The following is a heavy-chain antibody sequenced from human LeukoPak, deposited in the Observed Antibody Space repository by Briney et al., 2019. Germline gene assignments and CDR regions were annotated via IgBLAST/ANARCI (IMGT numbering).Heavy chain of an antibody. CDR2: ISSSGSST. J-gene: IGHJ6*03. D-gene: IGHD2-15*01. V-gene: IGHV3-74*01. Sequence: GGSLRLSCAASGFTFSSYWMRWVRQAPGKGLVWVSRISSSGSSTSYADSVKGRFTISRDNAKNTLYLQMNSLRAEDTAVYYCARDGEVVAATYYYYMDVWGKGTTVTISS. CDR1: GFTFSSYW. CDR3: ARDGEVVAATYYYYMDV.